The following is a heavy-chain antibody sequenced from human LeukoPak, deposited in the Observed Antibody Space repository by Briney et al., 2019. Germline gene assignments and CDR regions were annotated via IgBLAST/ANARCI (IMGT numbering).Heavy chain of an antibody. D-gene: IGHD3-10*01. CDR3: ARLLYGSGSSKYYCDC. CDR1: GFTFTTYW. V-gene: IGHV3-74*01. Sequence: GGSLRLSCAASGFTFTTYWLHWVRQVPGKGLVWVSRVNSDGSSTTYADSVEGRFTISRDNAKDTLYLQMNSLRGEDTAVYYCARLLYGSGSSKYYCDCWAQETLDTVSS. CDR2: VNSDGSST. J-gene: IGHJ4*02.